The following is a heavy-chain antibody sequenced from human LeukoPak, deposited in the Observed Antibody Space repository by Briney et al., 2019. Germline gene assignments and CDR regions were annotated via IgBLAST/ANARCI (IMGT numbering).Heavy chain of an antibody. CDR2: INHSGST. J-gene: IGHJ4*02. D-gene: IGHD6-6*01. CDR3: ARGREIAARYFDY. CDR1: GGSFSGYY. Sequence: SETLSLTCAVYGGSFSGYYWSWIRQPPGKGLEWIGEINHSGSTNYNPSLKSRVTISVDTSKNQFSLKLSSVTAADTAVYYCARGREIAARYFDYWGQGTLVTVSS. V-gene: IGHV4-34*01.